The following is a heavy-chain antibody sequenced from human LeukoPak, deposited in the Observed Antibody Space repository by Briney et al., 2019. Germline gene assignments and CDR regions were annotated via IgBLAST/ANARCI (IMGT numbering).Heavy chain of an antibody. V-gene: IGHV4-34*01. D-gene: IGHD3-22*01. J-gene: IGHJ4*02. CDR1: GGSISGYY. CDR3: ARHQGAGYYSFDR. CDR2: INHSGST. Sequence: SSETLSLTCTVSGGSISGYYWSWIRQPPGKGLEWIGEINHSGSTNYNPSLKSRVTISVDTSENQFSLRLDSVTAADTAVYYCARHQGAGYYSFDRWGQGTLVTVSS.